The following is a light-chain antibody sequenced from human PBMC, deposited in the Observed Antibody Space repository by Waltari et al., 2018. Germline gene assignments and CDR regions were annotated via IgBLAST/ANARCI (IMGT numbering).Light chain of an antibody. CDR1: SSDVGGYDH. CDR2: EVT. Sequence: QSALTQPPSASGSPGQSVTISCTGTSSDVGGYDHVSWYQQHPGNAPKVMISEVTKRPSGVPDRFSGSKSGNTASLTVSGLQAEDEADYYCCSYAGTNNLGVFGGGTKLTVL. CDR3: CSYAGTNNLGV. J-gene: IGLJ3*02. V-gene: IGLV2-8*01.